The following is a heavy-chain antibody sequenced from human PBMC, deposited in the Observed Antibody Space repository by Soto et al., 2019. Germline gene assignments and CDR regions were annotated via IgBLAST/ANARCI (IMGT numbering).Heavy chain of an antibody. D-gene: IGHD3-10*01. V-gene: IGHV2-5*01. CDR1: GFSFSTRGVG. J-gene: IGHJ5*02. CDR2: IYWNDDR. Sequence: QITLKESGPTLVKPTQTLTLTCTFSGFSFSTRGVGVGWIRQPPGKALEWLALIYWNDDRRYSPSLKSRLTNPKDTFKNQVFLTMTNMDPVDTAAYYCVAGSFPNWCYPWGQGTLVTVSS. CDR3: VAGSFPNWCYP.